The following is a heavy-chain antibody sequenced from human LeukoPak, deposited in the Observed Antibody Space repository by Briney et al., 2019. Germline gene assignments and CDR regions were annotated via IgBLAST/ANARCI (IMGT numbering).Heavy chain of an antibody. D-gene: IGHD4-17*01. CDR2: INPSGGST. J-gene: IGHJ4*02. CDR3: AREVAVTTYDY. V-gene: IGHV1-46*01. CDR1: GYTFTSYY. Sequence: ASVKVSCKASGYTFTSYYMHWVRQAPGQGLEWMGIINPSGGSTSYAQKFQGRVTMARDTSTSTVYMELSSLRSEDTAVYYCAREVAVTTYDYWGQGTLVTVSS.